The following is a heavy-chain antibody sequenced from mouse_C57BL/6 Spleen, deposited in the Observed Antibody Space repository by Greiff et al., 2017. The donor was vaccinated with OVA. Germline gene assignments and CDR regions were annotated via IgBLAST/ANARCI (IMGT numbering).Heavy chain of an antibody. CDR1: GYTFTSYG. J-gene: IGHJ1*03. D-gene: IGHD2-1*01. CDR3: ARPYGNYGYWYFDV. CDR2: IYPRSGNT. V-gene: IGHV1-81*01. Sequence: QVQLQQSGAELARPGASVKLSCKASGYTFTSYGISWVKQRTGQGLEWIGEIYPRSGNTYYNEKFKGKATLTADKSSSTAYMELRSLTSEDSAVYFCARPYGNYGYWYFDVWGTGTTVTVSS.